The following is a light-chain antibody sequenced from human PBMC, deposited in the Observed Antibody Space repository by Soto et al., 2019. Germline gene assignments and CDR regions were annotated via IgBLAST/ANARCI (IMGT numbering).Light chain of an antibody. CDR3: GSYTTSSNYV. CDR2: DVS. J-gene: IGLJ1*01. CDR1: ISDVGSYNY. V-gene: IGLV2-14*03. Sequence: QSALTQPSSVSGSPGQSITISCTGTISDVGSYNYVSWYQQYPVKAPKLMIYDVSTRPSGVSDRFSGSKSGNTASLDISGLRAEDEADYYCGSYTTSSNYVFGTGTQVTVL.